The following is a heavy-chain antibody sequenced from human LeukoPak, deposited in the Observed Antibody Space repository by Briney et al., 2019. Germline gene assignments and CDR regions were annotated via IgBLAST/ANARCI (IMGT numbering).Heavy chain of an antibody. CDR1: GYTFTSYG. V-gene: IGHV1-18*01. D-gene: IGHD7-27*01. CDR3: ARGETGDYYFDY. CDR2: ISAYNGNT. Sequence: ASVKVSCKASGYTFTSYGISWVRQAPGQGLEWMGWISAYNGNTNYAQKLQGRDTMTTDTSTSTAYMELRSLISDDTAVYYCARGETGDYYFDYWGQGTLVTVSS. J-gene: IGHJ4*02.